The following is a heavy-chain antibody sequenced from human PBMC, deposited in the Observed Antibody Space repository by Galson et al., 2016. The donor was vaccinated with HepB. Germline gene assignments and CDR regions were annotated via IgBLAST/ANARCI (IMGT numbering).Heavy chain of an antibody. D-gene: IGHD5-12*01. V-gene: IGHV4-39*07. CDR3: ARGGYSGYTGLDY. J-gene: IGHJ4*02. CDR1: GDSISSTNYY. CDR2: IHYSGTT. Sequence: ETLSLTCTVSGDSISSTNYYWAWIRQPPGKGLEWIGIIHYSGTTYYNPSLKRRLTISVATSKNQNSLKLTSMTAADPAVYYCARGGYSGYTGLDYWGQGTLVTVSS.